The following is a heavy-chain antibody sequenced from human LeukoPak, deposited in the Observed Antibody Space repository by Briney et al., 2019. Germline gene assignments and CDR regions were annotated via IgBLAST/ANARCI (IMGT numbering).Heavy chain of an antibody. CDR3: AKMMGVAVAGFFDY. Sequence: GGSLRLSCAASGFTFDDYAMHWVRQTPGKGLEWVSGISWNSGNIGYADSVKGRFTISRDNAKNSLYLQMNSLRAEDTALYYCAKMMGVAVAGFFDYWGQGTLVTVSS. J-gene: IGHJ4*02. CDR2: ISWNSGNI. V-gene: IGHV3-9*01. D-gene: IGHD6-19*01. CDR1: GFTFDDYA.